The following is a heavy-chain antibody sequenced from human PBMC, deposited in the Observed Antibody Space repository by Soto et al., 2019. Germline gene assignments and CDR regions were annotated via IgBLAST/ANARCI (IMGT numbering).Heavy chain of an antibody. J-gene: IGHJ6*02. Sequence: SETLSLTCAVYGGSFSGYYWSWIRQPPGKGLEWIGEINHSGSTNYNPSLKSRVTISVDTSKNQFSLKLSSVTAADTAVYYCARGSPMYYYDSSGYYYYYGMDVWGQGTTATVSS. CDR2: INHSGST. CDR1: GGSFSGYY. V-gene: IGHV4-34*01. CDR3: ARGSPMYYYDSSGYYYYYGMDV. D-gene: IGHD3-22*01.